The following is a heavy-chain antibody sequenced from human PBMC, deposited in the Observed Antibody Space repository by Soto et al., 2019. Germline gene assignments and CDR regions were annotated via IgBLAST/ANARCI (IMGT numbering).Heavy chain of an antibody. J-gene: IGHJ6*02. D-gene: IGHD6-13*01. V-gene: IGHV4-34*01. Sequence: PSETLSLTCAVYGGSFSGYYWSWIRQPPGKELEWIGEINHSGSTNYNPSLKSRVTISVDTSKNQFSLKLSSVTAADTAVYYCARAGQQLVFGGTCRVRSYYYGMDVWGQGTTVTVSS. CDR1: GGSFSGYY. CDR3: ARAGQQLVFGGTCRVRSYYYGMDV. CDR2: INHSGST.